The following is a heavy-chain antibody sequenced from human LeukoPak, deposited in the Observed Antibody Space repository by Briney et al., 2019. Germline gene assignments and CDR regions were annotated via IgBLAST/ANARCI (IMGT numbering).Heavy chain of an antibody. V-gene: IGHV4-39*01. Sequence: PETLSLTCAVSGGSISSSSFSWGWIRQPPGKGLEWIGNMYYSGNTYYNPSLKSRVTISVDTSRTQFSLRLSSVTAADTAVYYCARLSYNSGWYIDYWGQGTLVTVSS. CDR1: GGSISSSSFS. CDR3: ARLSYNSGWYIDY. CDR2: MYYSGNT. J-gene: IGHJ4*02. D-gene: IGHD6-19*01.